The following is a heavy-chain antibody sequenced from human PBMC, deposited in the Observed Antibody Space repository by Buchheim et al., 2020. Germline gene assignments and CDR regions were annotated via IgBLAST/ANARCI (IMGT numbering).Heavy chain of an antibody. D-gene: IGHD2-15*01. V-gene: IGHV3-30-3*01. CDR2: ISYDGSNK. J-gene: IGHJ4*02. CDR3: ARGSGVVAATPLGY. Sequence: QVQLVESGGGVVQPGRSLRLSCAASGFTVSSYAMHWVRQAPGKGLEWVAVISYDGSNKYYADSVKGRFTISRDNSKNTLYLQMNSLRAEDTAVYYCARGSGVVAATPLGYWGQGTL. CDR1: GFTVSSYA.